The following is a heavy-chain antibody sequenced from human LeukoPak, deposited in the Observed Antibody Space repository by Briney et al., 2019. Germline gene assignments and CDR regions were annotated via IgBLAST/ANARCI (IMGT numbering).Heavy chain of an antibody. D-gene: IGHD3-22*01. J-gene: IGHJ4*02. CDR3: AKSSYYDGSGFCREYYFDY. Sequence: GGSLRLSCAASRFSFSNYGMSWIRQAPGKGLEWVSSITGGGGSTYYADSVRGRFTISRDNSKNTLYLQMNSLRAEDAAVYYCAKSSYYDGSGFCREYYFDYWGQGTLVTVSS. CDR1: RFSFSNYG. V-gene: IGHV3-23*01. CDR2: ITGGGGST.